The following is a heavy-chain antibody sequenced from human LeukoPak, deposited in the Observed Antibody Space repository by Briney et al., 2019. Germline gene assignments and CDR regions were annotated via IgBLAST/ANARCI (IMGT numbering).Heavy chain of an antibody. V-gene: IGHV4-59*01. CDR3: ARVVAVAGIRYVDN. D-gene: IGHD6-19*01. Sequence: SETQTLTCTVSGGSINNYYWCCLRRPRGKGLEWIGYFYYSGSTNYNPALKGRVAISVDTSANQVTLNLSSVTAADTAVYYRARVVAVAGIRYVDNWGQGTLVTV. CDR1: GGSINNYY. CDR2: FYYSGST. J-gene: IGHJ4*02.